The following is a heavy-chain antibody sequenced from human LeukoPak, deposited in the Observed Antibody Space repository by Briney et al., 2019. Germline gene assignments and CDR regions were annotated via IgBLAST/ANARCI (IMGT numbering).Heavy chain of an antibody. Sequence: GGSLRLSCAASGFTFSISWMSWVRQAPGKGLEWVANIKQDGSEKYYVDSVKGRFTISRDNAKNSLYLQMNSLRAEDTAVYYCARDTRRYYDFWSGYSYNWFDPWGQGTLVTVSS. CDR2: IKQDGSEK. CDR1: GFTFSISW. V-gene: IGHV3-7*01. CDR3: ARDTRRYYDFWSGYSYNWFDP. D-gene: IGHD3-3*01. J-gene: IGHJ5*02.